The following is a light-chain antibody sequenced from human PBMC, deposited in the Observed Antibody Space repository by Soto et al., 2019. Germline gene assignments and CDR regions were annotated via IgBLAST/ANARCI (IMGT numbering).Light chain of an antibody. CDR1: QSVSTT. J-gene: IGKJ1*01. CDR3: QQYKDWPTT. CDR2: GAS. Sequence: EIVMTQSTATRSVSAGESAPLCCRASQSVSTTVAWYHQKPGQAPRLLGDGASTRATGIPARCSGRGAGTDFTLTSTSLQSEDFGVYFCQQYKDWPTTFGQGTKVDIK. V-gene: IGKV3-15*01.